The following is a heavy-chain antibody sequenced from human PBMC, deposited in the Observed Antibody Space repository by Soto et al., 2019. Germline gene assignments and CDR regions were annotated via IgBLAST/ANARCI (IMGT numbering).Heavy chain of an antibody. V-gene: IGHV1-18*04. J-gene: IGHJ4*02. CDR2: ISAYNGNT. CDR3: ARSYSSSWYGGALDY. D-gene: IGHD6-13*01. Sequence: QVQLVQSGAEVKKPGASVKVSCKASGYTFTSYGISWVRQAPGQGLEWMGWISAYNGNTNYAQKLQGRVTMTTDTSTSTADMELRSLRSDDTAVYYCARSYSSSWYGGALDYWGQGTLVTVSS. CDR1: GYTFTSYG.